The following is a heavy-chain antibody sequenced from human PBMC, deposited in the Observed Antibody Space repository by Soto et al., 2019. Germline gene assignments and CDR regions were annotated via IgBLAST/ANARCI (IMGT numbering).Heavy chain of an antibody. CDR3: TKAYGDSRGLFDS. V-gene: IGHV3-23*01. CDR2: IIISGGST. J-gene: IGHJ4*02. D-gene: IGHD4-17*01. CDR1: GFTFSNYA. Sequence: GGSLRLSCAASGFTFSNYAMSWVRQAPGKGLEWVSAIIISGGSTYYTDSVKGRFTISRDNSKNTLYLQMNSLRAEDTAVYYCTKAYGDSRGLFDSWGQGTLVTVSS.